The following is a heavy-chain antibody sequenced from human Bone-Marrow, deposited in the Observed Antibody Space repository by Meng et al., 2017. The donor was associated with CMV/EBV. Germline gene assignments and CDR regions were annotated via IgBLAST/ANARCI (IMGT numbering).Heavy chain of an antibody. CDR1: GFTFSSYS. CDR2: ISSSSSYI. J-gene: IGHJ5*02. Sequence: ETLSLTCAASGFTFSSYSMNWVRQAPGKGLEWVSSISSSSSYIYYADSVKGRFTISSDNSKNTLYLQMNSLRAEDTAVYYCARDQERYYDFWSGYSNWFDPWGQGTLVTVSS. V-gene: IGHV3-21*01. D-gene: IGHD3-3*01. CDR3: ARDQERYYDFWSGYSNWFDP.